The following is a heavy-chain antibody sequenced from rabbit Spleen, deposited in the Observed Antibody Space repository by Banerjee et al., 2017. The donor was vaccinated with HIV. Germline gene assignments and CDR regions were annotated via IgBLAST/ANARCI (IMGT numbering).Heavy chain of an antibody. CDR2: IYTGSSGNT. D-gene: IGHD7-1*01. CDR1: GFSFSSSYW. V-gene: IGHV1S45*01. CDR3: ASGTNDDQFNL. Sequence: QEQLEESGGGLVKPGGTLTLTCTASGFSFSSSYWICWVRQAPGKGLEWIACIYTGSSGNTYYASWAKGRFTVSKTSSTTVTLQMTSLTAADTATYFCASGTNDDQFNLWGPGTLVTVS. J-gene: IGHJ4*01.